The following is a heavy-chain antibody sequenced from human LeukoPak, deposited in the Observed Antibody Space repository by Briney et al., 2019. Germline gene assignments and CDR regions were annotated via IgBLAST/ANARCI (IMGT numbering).Heavy chain of an antibody. D-gene: IGHD2-15*01. Sequence: QPGGSLRLSCAASGFTFSNYWMHWVRQVPGQGLVWVSRIDSDGSGTDYPDSVKGRFTISRDNAKNMLYLQMNSLRAEDTAVYFCARGPVGLSALDSWGQGTLVTVSS. V-gene: IGHV3-74*01. CDR3: ARGPVGLSALDS. CDR2: IDSDGSGT. J-gene: IGHJ4*02. CDR1: GFTFSNYW.